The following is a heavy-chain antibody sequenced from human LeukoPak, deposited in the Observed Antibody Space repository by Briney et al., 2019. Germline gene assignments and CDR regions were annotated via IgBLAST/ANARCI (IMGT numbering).Heavy chain of an antibody. CDR3: ARVRKYCSGGSCAWFDP. D-gene: IGHD2-15*01. CDR1: GGSISSGDYY. Sequence: SQTMSLTCTVSGGSISSGDYYWSWIRQPPGKGLEWIGYIYYSGSTYYNPSLESRVTISVDTSKNQFSLKLSSVTAADAAVYYCARVRKYCSGGSCAWFDPWGQGTLVTVSS. J-gene: IGHJ5*02. CDR2: IYYSGST. V-gene: IGHV4-30-4*01.